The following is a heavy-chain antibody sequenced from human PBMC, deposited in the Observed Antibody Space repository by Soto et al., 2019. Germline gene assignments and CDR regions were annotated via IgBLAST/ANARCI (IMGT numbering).Heavy chain of an antibody. CDR1: GFTFSSYG. J-gene: IGHJ5*02. CDR2: IWYDGSNK. V-gene: IGHV3-33*01. CDR3: ARDFNTIIRGVKALDP. D-gene: IGHD3-10*01. Sequence: QVQLVESGGGVVQPGRSLRLSCAASGFTFSSYGMHWVRQAPGKGLEWVAIIWYDGSNKYYADSVKGRFTISRDNSKNTLYLQMNSLRAEDTAVYYCARDFNTIIRGVKALDPWGQGTQVTVSS.